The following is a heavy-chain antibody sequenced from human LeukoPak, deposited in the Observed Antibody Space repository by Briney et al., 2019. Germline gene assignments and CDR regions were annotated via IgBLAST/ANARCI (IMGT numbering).Heavy chain of an antibody. J-gene: IGHJ4*02. CDR3: ARATYDSNGYTANHDS. CDR1: GFTVSSCY. V-gene: IGHV3-53*01. D-gene: IGHD3-22*01. Sequence: GGSLRLSCAASGFTVSSCYMIWVRQAPGKGLEWVSVLYSDGTTYYRDSVKGRFTISRDNSKNTLYLQMDNLRVEDAAVYYCARATYDSNGYTANHDSWGQGTLVTVSS. CDR2: LYSDGTT.